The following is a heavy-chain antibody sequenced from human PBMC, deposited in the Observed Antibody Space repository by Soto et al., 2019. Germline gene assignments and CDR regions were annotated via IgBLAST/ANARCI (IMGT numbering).Heavy chain of an antibody. V-gene: IGHV4-59*01. CDR2: IYYSGST. CDR1: GGSISSYY. CDR3: ARVTDDYGGYTFDY. D-gene: IGHD4-17*01. Sequence: SETLSLTWTVSGGSISSYYWSWIRQPPGKGLEWIGYIYYSGSTNYNPSLKSRVTISVDTSKNQFSLKLSSVTAADTAVYYCARVTDDYGGYTFDYWGQGTLVTVSS. J-gene: IGHJ4*02.